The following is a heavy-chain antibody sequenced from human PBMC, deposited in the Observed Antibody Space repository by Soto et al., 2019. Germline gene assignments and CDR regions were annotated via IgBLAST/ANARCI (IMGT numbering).Heavy chain of an antibody. J-gene: IGHJ3*02. V-gene: IGHV1-69*06. Sequence: SVKVSCKASGGSFSSYAISWVRQAPGQGLEWMGGIIPIFGTANYSQKFQGRVTITADKSTSTAYMELSSLRYEDTAVYYCARSTKTGAFDIWGQGTMVTVSS. CDR3: ARSTKTGAFDI. CDR1: GGSFSSYA. CDR2: IIPIFGTA.